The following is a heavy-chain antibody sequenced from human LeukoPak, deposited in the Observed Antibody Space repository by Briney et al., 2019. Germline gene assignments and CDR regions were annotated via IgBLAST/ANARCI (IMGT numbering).Heavy chain of an antibody. CDR1: GYSFSSYW. CDR2: IYPGDSDT. J-gene: IGHJ4*02. V-gene: IGHV5-51*01. CDR3: VIDTNNFYGSGSFDY. D-gene: IGHD3-10*01. Sequence: GESLKISCKGSGYSFSSYWIAWVRQMPGKGLEWMGIIYPGDSDTTYSPSFQGQVTISADKSITTAYLQWSSLKASDTAMYYCVIDTNNFYGSGSFDYWGQGTLVTVSS.